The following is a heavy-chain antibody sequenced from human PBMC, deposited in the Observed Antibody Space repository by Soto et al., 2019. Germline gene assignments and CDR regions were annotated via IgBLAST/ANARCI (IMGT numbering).Heavy chain of an antibody. V-gene: IGHV3-74*01. J-gene: IGHJ4*02. CDR1: GFTFTDYR. CDR3: TRFHTFDF. Sequence: EVQLVESGGDLVQPGGSLRLSCVVSGFTFTDYRMHWVRQAPGKGLVWVANINRDGRVRHYADSVKGRFTISRDNGRNTVYLQMNNVRAEDTAVYYCTRFHTFDFWGRGTLVSVFS. CDR2: INRDGRVR.